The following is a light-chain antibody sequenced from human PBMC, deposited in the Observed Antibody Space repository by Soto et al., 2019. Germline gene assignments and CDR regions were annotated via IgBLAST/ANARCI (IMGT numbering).Light chain of an antibody. CDR2: DAS. CDR3: QQYYNYST. Sequence: DIHMTQSPSTLPSSFGDRVTITFRASQTISSWLAWYQQKPGKAPDLLIYDASRLAGGVPSRFSGSESGTEFTLTIGSLQPDDFATYFCQQYYNYSTFGQGTKVDI. V-gene: IGKV1-5*01. J-gene: IGKJ1*01. CDR1: QTISSW.